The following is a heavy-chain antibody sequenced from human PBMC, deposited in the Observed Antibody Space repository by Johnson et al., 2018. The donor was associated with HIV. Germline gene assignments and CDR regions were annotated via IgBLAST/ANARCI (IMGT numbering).Heavy chain of an antibody. CDR1: GFTFSSYW. CDR2: IKQDGSEK. CDR3: ASLGWFGESVAFDI. D-gene: IGHD3-10*01. J-gene: IGHJ3*02. Sequence: VQLVESGGGVVQPGGPLRLSCAASGFTFSSYWMSWVRQAPGKGLEWVANIKQDGSEKYYVDSVKGRFTISRDNAKNSLYLQMNSLRAEDTAVYYCASLGWFGESVAFDIWGQGTMVTVSS. V-gene: IGHV3-7*01.